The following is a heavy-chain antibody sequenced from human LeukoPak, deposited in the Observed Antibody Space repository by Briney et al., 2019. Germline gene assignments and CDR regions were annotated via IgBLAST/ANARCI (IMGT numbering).Heavy chain of an antibody. CDR2: IYYSGST. Sequence: SETLSLTCTVSGGSISSSSYYWGWIRQPPGKGLEWIGSIYYSGSTYYNPSLKSRVTISVDTSKNQFSLKLSSVTAADTAVYYCAREVEYCSSTSCYGWFDPWGQGTLVTVPS. V-gene: IGHV4-39*07. D-gene: IGHD2-2*01. CDR3: AREVEYCSSTSCYGWFDP. CDR1: GGSISSSSYY. J-gene: IGHJ5*02.